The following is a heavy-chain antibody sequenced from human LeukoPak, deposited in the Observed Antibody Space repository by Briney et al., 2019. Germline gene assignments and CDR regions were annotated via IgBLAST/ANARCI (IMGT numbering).Heavy chain of an antibody. D-gene: IGHD3-22*01. CDR2: IIPIFGTA. V-gene: IGHV1-69*05. CDR1: GGTFSSYA. Sequence: SVKVSCKASGGTFSSYAISWVRQAPGQGLEWMGGIIPIFGTANYAQKFQGRVTMTRNTSISTAYMELSSLRSEDTAVYYCARVWAYYYDSSGYYPHDAFDIWGQGTMVTVSS. CDR3: ARVWAYYYDSSGYYPHDAFDI. J-gene: IGHJ3*02.